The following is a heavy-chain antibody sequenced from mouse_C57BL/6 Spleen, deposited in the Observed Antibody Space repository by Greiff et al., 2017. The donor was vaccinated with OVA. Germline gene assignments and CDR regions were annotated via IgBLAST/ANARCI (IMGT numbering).Heavy chain of an antibody. D-gene: IGHD1-2*01. V-gene: IGHV1-64*01. CDR2: IHPNSGST. J-gene: IGHJ3*01. Sequence: VQLLQSGAGLVKPGASVKLSCKASGYTFTSYWMHWVQQRPGQGLEWIGMIHPNSGSTNYNEKFKSKATLTVDKSSSTAYLQLSSLTSEDSAVYYCAIHYSAYWGQGTLVTVSA. CDR3: AIHYSAY. CDR1: GYTFTSYW.